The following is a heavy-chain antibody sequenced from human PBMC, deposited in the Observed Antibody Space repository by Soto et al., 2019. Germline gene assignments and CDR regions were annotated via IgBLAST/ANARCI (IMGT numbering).Heavy chain of an antibody. V-gene: IGHV3-23*01. J-gene: IGHJ4*02. CDR2: VSDSGSST. D-gene: IGHD2-15*01. CDR1: GFTFSTHV. CDR3: ARGQVVAAQH. Sequence: PGGSLRLSCAASGFTFSTHVLTWVRQAPGEGLEWISAVSDSGSSTWYADSVKGRFTISRDNSKNTLYLQMNSLRADDTAIYYCARGQVVAAQHWGQGTLVTVSS.